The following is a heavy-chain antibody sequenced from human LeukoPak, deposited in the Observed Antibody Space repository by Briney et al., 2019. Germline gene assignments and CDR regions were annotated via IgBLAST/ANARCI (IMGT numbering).Heavy chain of an antibody. CDR1: GYTFTGYY. CDR2: INPNSGGT. CDR3: ARDDDFWSGYLPRTNAFDI. J-gene: IGHJ3*02. D-gene: IGHD3-3*01. Sequence: ASVKVSCKASGYTFTGYYMHWVRQAPGQGLEWMGWINPNSGGTNYAQKFQGRVTMTRDTSISTAYMELSRLRSDDTAVYYCARDDDFWSGYLPRTNAFDIWGQGTMVTVSS. V-gene: IGHV1-2*02.